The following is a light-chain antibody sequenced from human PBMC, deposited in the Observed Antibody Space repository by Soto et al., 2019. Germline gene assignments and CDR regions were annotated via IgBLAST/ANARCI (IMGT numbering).Light chain of an antibody. CDR1: QIISGW. J-gene: IGKJ2*01. Sequence: DVQVTQSPSTLSASVGDSVTITCRTSQIISGWLAWYQQKPGKAPKVLIYDASKMEVGVPSRFSGSVSGTDFTLTINSLQPDDFATYYCQQYNDYPYTFGQGTKLQIK. CDR3: QQYNDYPYT. V-gene: IGKV1-5*01. CDR2: DAS.